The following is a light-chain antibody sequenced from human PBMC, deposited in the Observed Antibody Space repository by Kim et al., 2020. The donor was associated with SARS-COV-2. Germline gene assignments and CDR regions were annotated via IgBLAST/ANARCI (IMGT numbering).Light chain of an antibody. J-gene: IGLJ3*02. V-gene: IGLV2-14*03. CDR3: SSFTDSGAWV. CDR2: DVT. CDR1: SSVVGAYNH. Sequence: QSALTQPASVSGSPGQSITISCTGTSSVVGAYNHVAWYQQHPGKAPQLLIYDVTKQPSGVSSGFSGSKSGNTASLTISGLQAEDEAHYSCSSFTDSGAWVCVGGTQLSVL.